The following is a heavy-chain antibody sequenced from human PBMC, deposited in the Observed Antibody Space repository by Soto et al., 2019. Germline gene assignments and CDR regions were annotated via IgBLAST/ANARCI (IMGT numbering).Heavy chain of an antibody. CDR2: IYAGDSDT. V-gene: IGHV5-51*01. Sequence: GASLKISCKGSGYSFTSYWIGWVRQRPGKGLEWMGIIYAGDSDTRYSPSFQGQVTISADKSISTAYLQWSSLKASDTAKYYYARHTILECLFYYFDYWGQGTLVTVSS. D-gene: IGHD3-3*01. J-gene: IGHJ4*02. CDR1: GYSFTSYW. CDR3: ARHTILECLFYYFDY.